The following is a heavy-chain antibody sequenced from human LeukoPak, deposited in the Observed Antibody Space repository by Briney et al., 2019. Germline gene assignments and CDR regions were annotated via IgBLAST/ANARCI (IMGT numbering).Heavy chain of an antibody. V-gene: IGHV5-51*01. Sequence: GESLKISCKGSGYSFTSYWIGWVRQMPGKGLEWMGIIYPGDSDTRYSPSFQGQVTISADKSISTAYLQWSSLKASDTAMYYCARLGGGDGYNYAVIDYWGQGTLVTVSS. CDR1: GYSFTSYW. J-gene: IGHJ4*02. CDR3: ARLGGGDGYNYAVIDY. D-gene: IGHD5-24*01. CDR2: IYPGDSDT.